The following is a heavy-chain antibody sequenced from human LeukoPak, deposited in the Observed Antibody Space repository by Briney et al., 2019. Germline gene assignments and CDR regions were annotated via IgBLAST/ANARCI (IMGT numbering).Heavy chain of an antibody. J-gene: IGHJ4*02. CDR1: ESIVSSNY. V-gene: IGHV3-53*01. Sequence: GGSLRLSCAGSESIVSSNYMAWVRQAPGKGLEWVSVIYGGGKTYYADSVKGRFTISRDNSKNTLYLDMNNVRVEDTAVYFCGRDDAPVYNYGIQYWGQGTLVTVSS. CDR3: GRDDAPVYNYGIQY. D-gene: IGHD5/OR15-5a*01. CDR2: IYGGGKT.